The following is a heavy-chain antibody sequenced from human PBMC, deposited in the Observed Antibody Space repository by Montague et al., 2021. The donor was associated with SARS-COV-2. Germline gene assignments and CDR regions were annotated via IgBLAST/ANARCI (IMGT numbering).Heavy chain of an antibody. J-gene: IGHJ4*02. D-gene: IGHD1-1*01. Sequence: SETLSLTCAVYGGSFSDYHWTWIRQSPGGGLEWIGQINYGGSTKYNPSLRSRVTISIDTSKNQFSPKLTSVTAADTAVYYCARGAPGYWGQGTLVIVSS. CDR3: ARGAPGY. V-gene: IGHV4-34*01. CDR1: GGSFSDYH. CDR2: INYGGST.